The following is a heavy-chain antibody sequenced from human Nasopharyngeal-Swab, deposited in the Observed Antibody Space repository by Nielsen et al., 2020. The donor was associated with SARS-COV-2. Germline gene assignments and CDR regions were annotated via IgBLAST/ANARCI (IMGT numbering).Heavy chain of an antibody. CDR2: ISYDGSNK. D-gene: IGHD6-19*01. V-gene: IGHV3-30*03. CDR3: ARDGVRPGYSSGWKYYYYGMDV. Sequence: LRLSCAASGFTFSSYGMHWVRQAPGKGLEWVAVISYDGSNKNYADSVKGRFTISRDNSKNTLYLQMNSLRAEDTAVYYCARDGVRPGYSSGWKYYYYGMDVWGQGTTVTVSS. J-gene: IGHJ6*02. CDR1: GFTFSSYG.